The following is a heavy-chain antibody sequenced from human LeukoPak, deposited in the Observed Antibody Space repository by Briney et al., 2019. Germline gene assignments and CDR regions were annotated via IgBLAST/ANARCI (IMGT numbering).Heavy chain of an antibody. CDR3: ARVGGSSWADNDAFDI. D-gene: IGHD6-13*01. CDR2: IIPIFGTA. V-gene: IGHV1-69*13. J-gene: IGHJ3*02. CDR1: GGTFSSYA. Sequence: GASVKVSCKASGGTFSSYAISWVRQAPGQGLEWRGGIIPIFGTANYAQKFQGRVTITADESTSTAYMELSSLRSEDTAVYYCARVGGSSWADNDAFDIWGQGTMVTVSS.